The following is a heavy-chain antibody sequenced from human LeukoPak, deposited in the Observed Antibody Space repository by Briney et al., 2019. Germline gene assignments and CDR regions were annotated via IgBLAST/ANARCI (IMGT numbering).Heavy chain of an antibody. Sequence: GGSLRLSCAASGFTVSRKYMSWVRQAPGKGLEWVSVIYSGGDTYYADSVKGRFTISRDNAKNSLFLQMNSLRAEDTAVYYCARRPPGSWGQGTLVTVSS. CDR1: GFTVSRKY. CDR3: ARRPPGS. D-gene: IGHD3-10*01. CDR2: IYSGGDT. J-gene: IGHJ4*02. V-gene: IGHV3-66*01.